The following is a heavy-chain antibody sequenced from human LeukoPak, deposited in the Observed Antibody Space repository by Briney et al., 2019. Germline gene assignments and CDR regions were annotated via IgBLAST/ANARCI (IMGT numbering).Heavy chain of an antibody. CDR3: AKEPQQFLEWLFDASPDYYYYMDL. Sequence: GVSLRLSCKGSVYRLSSYHVHWVRQAPGKGREWVASISWTSNFILYSESLKGRFRISRDNSNNLLSQQMNSVRVECTCVYYGAKEPQQFLEWLFDASPDYYYYMDLWGKGTTVTVSS. V-gene: IGHV3-21*01. CDR1: VYRLSSYH. J-gene: IGHJ6*03. CDR2: ISWTSNFI. D-gene: IGHD3-3*01.